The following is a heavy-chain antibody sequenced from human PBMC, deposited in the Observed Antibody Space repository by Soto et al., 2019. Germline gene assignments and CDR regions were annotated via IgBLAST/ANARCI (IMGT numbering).Heavy chain of an antibody. CDR1: GFTFGNQT. D-gene: IGHD6-13*01. J-gene: IGHJ6*02. Sequence: EVQLVESGGGLVKPGGSLRLSCVASGFTFGNQTMTWIRQAPGKGLEWVASISSTSRYIHHADSVRGRFTISRDNAKNSLLLQMNSLRAEDTALYYCAGSIAAGGGMDVWGQGTTVSVS. CDR2: ISSTSRYI. V-gene: IGHV3-21*02. CDR3: AGSIAAGGGMDV.